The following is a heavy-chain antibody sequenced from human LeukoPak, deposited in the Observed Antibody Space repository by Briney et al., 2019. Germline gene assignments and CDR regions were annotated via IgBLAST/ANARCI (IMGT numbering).Heavy chain of an antibody. CDR1: GGSISSGNYY. J-gene: IGHJ4*02. Sequence: SETLSLTCTVSGGSISSGNYYWSWIRQPSGQGLEWIGRGYTSGITNYNPSLKSRVTISVDTSKTQFSLKLNTVTAADTAVYYCASTVVPAGISGIAARISSFDYWGQGTLVTVSS. V-gene: IGHV4-61*02. CDR3: ASTVVPAGISGIAARISSFDY. CDR2: GYTSGIT. D-gene: IGHD2-2*01.